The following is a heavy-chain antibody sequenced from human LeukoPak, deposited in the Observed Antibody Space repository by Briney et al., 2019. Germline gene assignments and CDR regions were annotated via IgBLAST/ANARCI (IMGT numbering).Heavy chain of an antibody. V-gene: IGHV4-34*01. D-gene: IGHD4-23*01. CDR1: GGPFRGFF. J-gene: IGHJ5*02. CDR2: VSHSGSS. Sequence: PSETLSLTCAVYGGPFRGFFWSWIPQAPGMGLEWIGEVSHSGSSNYNPSLKSRINISLDTSKSQFSLRLTSVTAADTAVYYCARGIFYGGRNQYIWLDLWGQGTLVTVSS. CDR3: ARGIFYGGRNQYIWLDL.